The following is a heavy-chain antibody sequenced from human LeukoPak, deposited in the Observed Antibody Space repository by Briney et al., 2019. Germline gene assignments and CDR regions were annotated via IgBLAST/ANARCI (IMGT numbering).Heavy chain of an antibody. D-gene: IGHD2-21*02. V-gene: IGHV4-59*01. J-gene: IGHJ3*01. Sequence: SETLCLTCTVSGDSISGYYWSWVRQPPGKGLEWVGYIYYSESTSYNPSLKSRVTILVDTSKNQFSLKLNTVTAADTAVYYCARGAVAVTATERGAFDVWGQGTMVTVSS. CDR1: GDSISGYY. CDR3: ARGAVAVTATERGAFDV. CDR2: IYYSEST.